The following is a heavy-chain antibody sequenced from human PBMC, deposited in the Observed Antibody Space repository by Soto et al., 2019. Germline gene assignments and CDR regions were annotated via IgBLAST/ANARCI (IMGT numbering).Heavy chain of an antibody. V-gene: IGHV3-11*01. CDR1: GFTFSDYY. CDR2: ISSSGSTI. CDR3: ARDPLSRSGYYPGDAFDI. D-gene: IGHD3-3*01. J-gene: IGHJ3*02. Sequence: QVQLVESGGGLVKPGGSLRLSCAASGFTFSDYYMSSIRQAPGKGLEWVSYISSSGSTIYYADSVKGRFTISRDNAKNSLYLQMNSLRAEDTDVYYCARDPLSRSGYYPGDAFDIWCQWTMVTVSS.